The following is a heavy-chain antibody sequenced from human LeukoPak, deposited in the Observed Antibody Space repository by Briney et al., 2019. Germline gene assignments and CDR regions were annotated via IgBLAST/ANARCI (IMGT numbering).Heavy chain of an antibody. Sequence: GGSLRLSCTVSGFTVSSNSMSWVRQAPGKGLEWVSFIYSDNTHYSDSVKGRFTISRDNAKNSLYLQMNTLRAEDTAVYYCARVHAAYPFDYWGQGTLVTVSS. CDR1: GFTVSSNS. V-gene: IGHV3-53*01. CDR3: ARVHAAYPFDY. D-gene: IGHD2-15*01. J-gene: IGHJ4*02. CDR2: IYSDNT.